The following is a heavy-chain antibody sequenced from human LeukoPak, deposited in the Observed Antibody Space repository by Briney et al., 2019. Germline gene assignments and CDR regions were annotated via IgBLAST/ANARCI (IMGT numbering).Heavy chain of an antibody. J-gene: IGHJ4*02. Sequence: GGSLRLSCAASGLTFSSYAMSWVRQAPGKGLEWVSSISGSGASTYYVDSVKGRFTISRDNSKNTMYLQMNSLRGDDTAVYYCATGKNCSGGACYSEFDYWGQGTLVTVSS. V-gene: IGHV3-23*01. D-gene: IGHD2-15*01. CDR1: GLTFSSYA. CDR3: ATGKNCSGGACYSEFDY. CDR2: ISGSGAST.